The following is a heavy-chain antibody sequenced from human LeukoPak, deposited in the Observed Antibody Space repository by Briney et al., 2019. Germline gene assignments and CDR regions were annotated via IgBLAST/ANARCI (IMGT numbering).Heavy chain of an antibody. D-gene: IGHD6-19*01. Sequence: ASVKVSCKASGYTFTSYDINWVRQATGQGLEWMGWMNPNSGNTGYAQKFQGRVTMTRNTSISTAYMELSSLRAEDTALYYCAKGRGGYSSGWYSPAYDYWGQGTLVTVSS. V-gene: IGHV1-8*01. CDR3: AKGRGGYSSGWYSPAYDY. CDR2: MNPNSGNT. CDR1: GYTFTSYD. J-gene: IGHJ4*02.